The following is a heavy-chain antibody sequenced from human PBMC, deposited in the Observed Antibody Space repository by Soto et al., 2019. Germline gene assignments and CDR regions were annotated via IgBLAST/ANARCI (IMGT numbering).Heavy chain of an antibody. CDR2: IYHGGST. J-gene: IGHJ6*02. V-gene: IGHV4-38-2*02. Sequence: PSETLSITCAVSVYSISSGYYWGCLRQPPGKGLEWIGSIYHGGSTYYNPSLNSRVTLSIDMTNNHVSLILNSVTAADTAVYYCARDRDIVVVPAAIGLTRYGMDVWGQGTTVTVSS. D-gene: IGHD2-2*01. CDR3: ARDRDIVVVPAAIGLTRYGMDV. CDR1: VYSISSGYY.